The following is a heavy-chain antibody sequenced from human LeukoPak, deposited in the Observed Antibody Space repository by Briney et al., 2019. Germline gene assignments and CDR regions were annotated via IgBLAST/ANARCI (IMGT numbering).Heavy chain of an antibody. CDR3: GRDLSGWYGPDY. Sequence: GGSLRLSCVASGFTFSSRDWMTWVRQAPGKGLEWVAGINWNGGNTGYSDSVKGRFTISRDNAKNSLYLQMDSLRAEDTALYYCGRDLSGWYGPDYWGQGTLVTVSS. D-gene: IGHD6-19*01. J-gene: IGHJ4*02. CDR1: GFTFSSRDW. V-gene: IGHV3-20*04. CDR2: INWNGGNT.